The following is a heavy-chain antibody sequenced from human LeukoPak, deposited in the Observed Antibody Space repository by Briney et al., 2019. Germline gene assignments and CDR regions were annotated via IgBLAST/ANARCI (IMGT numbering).Heavy chain of an antibody. CDR3: TILTFVGNGRYYSDN. D-gene: IGHD3-10*01. CDR1: GFTFRTCT. CDR2: INNSGGTT. J-gene: IGHJ4*02. V-gene: IGHV3-23*01. Sequence: GGSLRLSCATSGFTFRTCTMTSVRQAPGKGLEWVAIINNSGGTTYYADSVRGRFTVSRDNSRNTLYLQLESLRAEDTAVYYCTILTFVGNGRYYSDNWGQGTLVTVSS.